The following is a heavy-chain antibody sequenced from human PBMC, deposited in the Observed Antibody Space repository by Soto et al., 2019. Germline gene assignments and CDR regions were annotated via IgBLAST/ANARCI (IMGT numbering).Heavy chain of an antibody. CDR1: GVSISSSIYY. CDR2: IYYSGST. D-gene: IGHD2-15*01. Sequence: SETLSLTCTVSGVSISSSIYYWCLIRQPPGKWLEWIGSIYYSGSTYYNPSLKSRVTISVDTSKNQFSLKLSSVTAAEEAVYYCERNEGGNRRPFDYWGQGTMVTVSS. V-gene: IGHV4-39*01. CDR3: ERNEGGNRRPFDY. J-gene: IGHJ4*02.